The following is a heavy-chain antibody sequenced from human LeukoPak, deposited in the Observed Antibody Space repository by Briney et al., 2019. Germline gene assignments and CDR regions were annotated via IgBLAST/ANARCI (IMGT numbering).Heavy chain of an antibody. CDR3: ARGPTAGFDP. Sequence: PSQTLSLTCTVSGGSISRGDYYWSWIRQPPGKGLEWIGYIYYSGSTYYNPSLKSRVTMSVDTANNQFSLKLSSVTAADTAVYYCARGPTAGFDPWGQGTLVTVSS. CDR1: GGSISRGDYY. CDR2: IYYSGST. J-gene: IGHJ5*02. V-gene: IGHV4-30-4*01.